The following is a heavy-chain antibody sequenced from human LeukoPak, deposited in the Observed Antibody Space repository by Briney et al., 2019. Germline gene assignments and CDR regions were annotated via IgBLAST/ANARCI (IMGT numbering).Heavy chain of an antibody. Sequence: GGSLRLSCAASGFTFSDYYMSWIRQAPGKGPEWVSYISSSGSIIYYADSVQGRFTISRDNAKNSLYLQMNSLRAEDTALYYCARDRGPRAYSGSYSPLLFGYYFDYWGQGTLVTVSS. V-gene: IGHV3-11*01. D-gene: IGHD1-26*01. CDR1: GFTFSDYY. CDR2: ISSSGSII. J-gene: IGHJ4*02. CDR3: ARDRGPRAYSGSYSPLLFGYYFDY.